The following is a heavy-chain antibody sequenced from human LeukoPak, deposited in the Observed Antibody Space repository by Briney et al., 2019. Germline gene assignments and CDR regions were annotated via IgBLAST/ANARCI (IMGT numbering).Heavy chain of an antibody. V-gene: IGHV3-30*18. J-gene: IGHJ6*02. CDR3: AKDRSVGATGSSNYYYGMDV. D-gene: IGHD1-26*01. CDR1: GFTFRNYG. CDR2: ISYDGSNN. Sequence: PGRSLRLSCAASGFTFRNYGIHWVRQAPGKGLEWVAVISYDGSNNHHADSVKGRLTISRDNSKNTLYPQMNSPRVDDTAVYYCAKDRSVGATGSSNYYYGMDVWGQGTTVTVS.